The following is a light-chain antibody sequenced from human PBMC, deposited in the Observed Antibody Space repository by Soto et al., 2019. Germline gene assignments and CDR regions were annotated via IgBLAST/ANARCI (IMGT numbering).Light chain of an antibody. CDR1: SSDVGSYNL. Sequence: QSALTQPASVSGSPGQSITISCTGTSSDVGSYNLVSWYQQHPGKAPKLMIYEGSKRPSGVSNRFSGSKSGNTASLTVSGLQAEDEADYYCSSYADSNIFVFGTGTKVTVL. J-gene: IGLJ1*01. CDR3: SSYADSNIFV. CDR2: EGS. V-gene: IGLV2-14*02.